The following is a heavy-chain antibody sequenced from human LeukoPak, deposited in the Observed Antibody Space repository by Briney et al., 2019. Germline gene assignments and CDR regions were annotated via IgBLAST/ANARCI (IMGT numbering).Heavy chain of an antibody. J-gene: IGHJ4*02. CDR3: ARYDSSGYYRLTLDY. CDR1: GGSISSGGYY. V-gene: IGHV4-31*03. CDR2: IYYSGST. D-gene: IGHD3-22*01. Sequence: PSETLSLTCTVSGGSISSGGYYRSWIRQHPGKGLEWIGYIYYSGSTYYNPSLKSRVTISVDTSKNQFSLKLSSVTAADTAVYYCARYDSSGYYRLTLDYWGQGTLVTVSS.